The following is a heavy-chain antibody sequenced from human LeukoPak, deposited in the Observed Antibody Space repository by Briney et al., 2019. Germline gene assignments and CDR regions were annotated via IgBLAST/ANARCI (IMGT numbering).Heavy chain of an antibody. V-gene: IGHV7-4-1*02. D-gene: IGHD2-2*01. CDR1: GYTFTSYA. CDR3: ARAASLDY. Sequence: ASVKVSCKASGYTFTSYAMNWVRQARGQGLEWMGWINTNTGKPTYAQGFTGRFVFSLDSSVSTAYLQINSLNAEGTAVYYCARAASLDYWGQGTLVTVSS. J-gene: IGHJ4*02. CDR2: INTNTGKP.